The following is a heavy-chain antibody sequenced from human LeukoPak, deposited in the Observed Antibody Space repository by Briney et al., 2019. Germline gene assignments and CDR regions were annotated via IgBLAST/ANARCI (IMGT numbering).Heavy chain of an antibody. D-gene: IGHD5-24*01. CDR1: GYTFTSYG. CDR3: ARDRGGYNPSPSDY. J-gene: IGHJ4*02. V-gene: IGHV1-18*01. CDR2: ISAYNGNT. Sequence: ASVKVSCKASGYTFTSYGISWVRQAPGQGLEWMGWISAYNGNTNYAQKLQGRVTMTTDTSTSTVYMELSSLRSEDTAVYYCARDRGGYNPSPSDYWGQGTLVTVS.